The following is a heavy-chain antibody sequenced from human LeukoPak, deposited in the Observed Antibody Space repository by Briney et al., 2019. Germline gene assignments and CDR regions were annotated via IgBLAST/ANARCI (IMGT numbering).Heavy chain of an antibody. CDR2: IYSGGST. CDR1: GFTVSSNY. CDR3: ARRSGSYDYFDY. V-gene: IGHV3-66*04. D-gene: IGHD1-26*01. J-gene: IGHJ4*02. Sequence: GGSLRLSCAASGFTVSSNYMSWVRQAPGKGLEWVSVIYSGGSTYYTDSVKGRFTISRDNSKNTLYLQMNSLRAEDTAVYYCARRSGSYDYFDYWGQGTLVTVSS.